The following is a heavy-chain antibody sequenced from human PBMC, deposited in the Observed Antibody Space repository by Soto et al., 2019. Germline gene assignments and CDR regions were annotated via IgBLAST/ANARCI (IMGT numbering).Heavy chain of an antibody. Sequence: HPVGSLRLSCAASGFTFSSYSMNWVRQAPGEGLEWVSYISSSSSTIYYADSVKGRFTISRDNAKNSLYLQMNSLRAEDTAVYYCARALYYDILTGYYYYYGMDVWGQGTTVTVSS. D-gene: IGHD3-9*01. J-gene: IGHJ6*02. CDR2: ISSSSSTI. CDR1: GFTFSSYS. V-gene: IGHV3-48*01. CDR3: ARALYYDILTGYYYYYGMDV.